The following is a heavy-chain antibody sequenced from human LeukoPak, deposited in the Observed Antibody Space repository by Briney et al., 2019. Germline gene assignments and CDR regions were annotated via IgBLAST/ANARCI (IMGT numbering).Heavy chain of an antibody. J-gene: IGHJ4*02. V-gene: IGHV4-59*01. CDR3: AKDLVTGSLDY. CDR1: GGSISDYY. Sequence: SETLSLTCTVSGGSISDYYWSWIRQSPEKGLEWIGYIYYSGFTNYNPSLKSRVTISVDTSNNQFSLKLRSVTAADTAIYYCAKDLVTGSLDYWGQGTLVTVSS. CDR2: IYYSGFT. D-gene: IGHD3-10*01.